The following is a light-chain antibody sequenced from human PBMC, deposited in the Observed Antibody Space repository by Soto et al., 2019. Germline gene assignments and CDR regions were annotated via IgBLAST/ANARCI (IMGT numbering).Light chain of an antibody. Sequence: DIHMTQSPSTLSASVGYRFTITCRASQSISSWLAWYQQKPGKAPKLLIYKASSLQIGVPSRFSGSGSGTEFTLTISSLQPDDFATYYCQQYNSYWTFGQGTKVDIK. CDR2: KAS. J-gene: IGKJ1*01. CDR1: QSISSW. CDR3: QQYNSYWT. V-gene: IGKV1-5*03.